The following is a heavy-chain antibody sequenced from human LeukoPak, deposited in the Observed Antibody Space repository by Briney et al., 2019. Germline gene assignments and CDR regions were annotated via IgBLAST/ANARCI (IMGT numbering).Heavy chain of an antibody. J-gene: IGHJ4*02. D-gene: IGHD5-24*01. CDR3: ARDRDGYSDY. V-gene: IGHV4-59*01. Sequence: PSETLSLTCTVSGGSISSYYWSWIRQPPGKGLEWIGYIYYSGSTNYNPSLKSRVTISVDTSKNQFSLKLSPVTAADTAVYYCARDRDGYSDYWGQGTLVTVSS. CDR2: IYYSGST. CDR1: GGSISSYY.